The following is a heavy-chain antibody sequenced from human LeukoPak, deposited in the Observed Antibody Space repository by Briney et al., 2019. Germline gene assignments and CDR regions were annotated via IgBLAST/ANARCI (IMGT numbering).Heavy chain of an antibody. CDR1: GGSISSYY. J-gene: IGHJ4*02. CDR3: ASYDFWSGSKNY. Sequence: SETLSLTCTVSGGSISSYYWSWIRQPPGKGLEWIGYIYYSGSTNYNPSLKCRVTISVDTSKNQFSLKLSSVTAADTAVYYCASYDFWSGSKNYWGQGTLVTVSS. CDR2: IYYSGST. D-gene: IGHD3-3*01. V-gene: IGHV4-59*08.